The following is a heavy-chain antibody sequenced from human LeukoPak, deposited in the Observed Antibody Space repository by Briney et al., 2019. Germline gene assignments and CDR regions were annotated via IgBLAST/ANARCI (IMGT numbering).Heavy chain of an antibody. Sequence: GGSLRLSCAASGFTFSDTWMHWVRQAPGEGLVWVSRIRSDGSDTRYAESVKGRFTISRDNAKNSLYLQMNSLRAEDTAVYYCARDATDYYDSSGYFRGAPNFDYWGQGTLVTVSS. CDR3: ARDATDYYDSSGYFRGAPNFDY. J-gene: IGHJ4*02. D-gene: IGHD3-22*01. CDR1: GFTFSDTW. V-gene: IGHV3-74*01. CDR2: IRSDGSDT.